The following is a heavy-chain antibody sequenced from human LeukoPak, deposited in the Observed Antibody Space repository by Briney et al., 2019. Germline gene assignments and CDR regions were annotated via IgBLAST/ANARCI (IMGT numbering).Heavy chain of an antibody. CDR1: GGSISSYY. CDR3: ARALNHGSGSYWYNWFDP. V-gene: IGHV4-59*01. D-gene: IGHD3-10*01. CDR2: IYYSGST. J-gene: IGHJ5*02. Sequence: SETLSLTCTVSGGSISSYYWSWIRQPPGKGLEWIRYIYYSGSTNYNPSLKSRVTISVDTSKNQFSLKLSSVTAADTAVYYCARALNHGSGSYWYNWFDPWGQGTLVTVSS.